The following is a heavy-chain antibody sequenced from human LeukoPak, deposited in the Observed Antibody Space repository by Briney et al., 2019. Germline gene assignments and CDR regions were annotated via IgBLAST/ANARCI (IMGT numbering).Heavy chain of an antibody. CDR1: GGTFSSYA. J-gene: IGHJ5*02. Sequence: GASVKVSCKASGGTFSSYAISWVRQAPGQGLEWMGGIIPIFGTANYAQKFQGRVTITADESTSTAYMEQSSLRSGDTAVYYCARGGWANWFDPWGQGTLVTVSS. D-gene: IGHD1-26*01. V-gene: IGHV1-69*01. CDR2: IIPIFGTA. CDR3: ARGGWANWFDP.